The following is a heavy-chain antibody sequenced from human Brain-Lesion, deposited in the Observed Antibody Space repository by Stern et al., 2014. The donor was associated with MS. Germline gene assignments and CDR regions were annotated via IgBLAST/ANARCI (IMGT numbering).Heavy chain of an antibody. V-gene: IGHV1-2*02. CDR1: GYTFTGYY. D-gene: IGHD3-10*01. Sequence: QVQLVQSGAEVKKPGASVKVSCKASGYTFTGYYMYWVRQAPGQGLAWMGGSNPNSGGNPYAQKFQGRVTMTRDTSITTAYMELSRLRSDDTAVYYCARGYYGSGRPQKGMDVWGQGTTVTVSS. J-gene: IGHJ6*02. CDR3: ARGYYGSGRPQKGMDV. CDR2: SNPNSGGN.